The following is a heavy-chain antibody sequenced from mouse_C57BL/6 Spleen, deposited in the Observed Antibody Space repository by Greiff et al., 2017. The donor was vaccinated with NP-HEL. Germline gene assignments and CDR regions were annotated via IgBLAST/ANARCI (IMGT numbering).Heavy chain of an antibody. CDR3: ARRGVYGNYGEGAMDY. J-gene: IGHJ4*01. V-gene: IGHV5-17*01. Sequence: EVQVVESGGGLVKPGGSLKLSCAASGFTFSDYGMHWVRQAPEKGLEWVAYISSGSSTIYYADTVKGRFTISRDNAKNTLFLQMTSLRSEDTAMYYCARRGVYGNYGEGAMDYWGQGTSVTVSS. CDR1: GFTFSDYG. D-gene: IGHD2-1*01. CDR2: ISSGSSTI.